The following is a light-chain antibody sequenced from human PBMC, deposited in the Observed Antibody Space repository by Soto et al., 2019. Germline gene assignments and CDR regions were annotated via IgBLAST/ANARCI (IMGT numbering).Light chain of an antibody. CDR1: QSIRTN. V-gene: IGKV1-39*01. CDR3: QQSYFTPYT. CDR2: SAS. Sequence: DIQMTQSLSSLSTSVGDRVTISCRASQSIRTNLNWYQQKPGKTPKLLIYSASSLQGGVSSRFSGRGSGTDLTLTILSLQPEDFATYDCQQSYFTPYTFGQQTKLAIK. J-gene: IGKJ2*01.